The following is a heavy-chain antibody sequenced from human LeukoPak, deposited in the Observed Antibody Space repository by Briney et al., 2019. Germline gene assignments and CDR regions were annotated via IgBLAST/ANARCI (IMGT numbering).Heavy chain of an antibody. D-gene: IGHD2-15*01. CDR2: ITISSSHI. CDR3: ASGSGYCSGGSCSDY. Sequence: GGSLRLSCAAPGFTFSAYNMNWVRRTPGKGLEWVSSITISSSHIFYADSVRGRFTISRDNAENSLYLQMNSLRDEDTAVYYCASGSGYCSGGSCSDYWGQGTLVTVSS. CDR1: GFTFSAYN. V-gene: IGHV3-21*01. J-gene: IGHJ4*02.